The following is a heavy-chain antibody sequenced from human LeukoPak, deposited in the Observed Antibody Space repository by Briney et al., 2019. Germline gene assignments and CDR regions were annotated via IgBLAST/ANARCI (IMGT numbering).Heavy chain of an antibody. V-gene: IGHV3-23*01. J-gene: IGHJ4*02. Sequence: PGGSLRLSCAASGFPFSTYARSWVRQAPGKGLEWISSIRGSDGSTYYADSVKGRFAISRDNSKNTLYLQMNSLRAEDTAVYYCAKDVYGDYGGLDYWGRGTLVTVSS. CDR1: GFPFSTYA. D-gene: IGHD4-17*01. CDR3: AKDVYGDYGGLDY. CDR2: IRGSDGST.